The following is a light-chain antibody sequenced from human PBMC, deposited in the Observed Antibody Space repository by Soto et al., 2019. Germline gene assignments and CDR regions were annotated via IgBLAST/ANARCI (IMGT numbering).Light chain of an antibody. J-gene: IGKJ3*01. CDR2: DAS. V-gene: IGKV3-15*01. CDR1: ESVSRN. Sequence: EVVMTQSPATLSVSPGERATLSCRASESVSRNLAWYQQKPGQAPRLLIYDASTRATGIPDRFRGSGSGTEFTLTISSLQSEDSAVYYCHQYNSWPRGTFGPGTKVDIK. CDR3: HQYNSWPRGT.